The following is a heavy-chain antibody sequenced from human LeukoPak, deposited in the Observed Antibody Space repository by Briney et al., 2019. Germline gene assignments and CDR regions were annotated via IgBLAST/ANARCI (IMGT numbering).Heavy chain of an antibody. CDR1: GFIFSDYY. D-gene: IGHD3-22*01. CDR3: VKDLVGYDSSNYRDC. J-gene: IGHJ4*02. V-gene: IGHV3-11*01. CDR2: ISSSGSNI. Sequence: KTGGSLRLSCAASGFIFSDYYMNWIRQAPGKGLEWVSYISSSGSNIYYADSVKGRFTISRDNSNNMVYLQMNSLRAEDTAVYYCVKDLVGYDSSNYRDCWGQGTLVTVSS.